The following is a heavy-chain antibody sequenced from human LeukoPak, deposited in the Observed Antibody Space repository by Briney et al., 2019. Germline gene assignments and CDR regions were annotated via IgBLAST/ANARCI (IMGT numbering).Heavy chain of an antibody. CDR3: ASFHISGKSYNGLHY. V-gene: IGHV5-51*01. D-gene: IGHD3-10*01. CDR1: GYNFTTFW. CDR2: IYPSDSDT. Sequence: GESLKISCKTCGYNFTTFWIGWVRQLPGKGLEWMGIIYPSDSDTRYSPSFQGQVTISADKSINTVYLHWNSLKASDTAMYYCASFHISGKSYNGLHYWGQGTLVTVSS. J-gene: IGHJ4*02.